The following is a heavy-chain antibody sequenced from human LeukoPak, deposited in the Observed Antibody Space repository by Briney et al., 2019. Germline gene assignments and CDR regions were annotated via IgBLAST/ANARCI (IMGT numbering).Heavy chain of an antibody. J-gene: IGHJ4*02. D-gene: IGHD1-26*01. CDR1: GFTFSSYA. CDR2: ISYDGSNK. V-gene: IGHV3-30-3*01. CDR3: ARDSGGIVGATNFDY. Sequence: GRSLRLSCAASGFTFSSYAMHWVRQAPGKGLEWVAVISYDGSNKYYADSVKGRFTISRDNAKNSLYLQMNSLRDEDTAVYYCARDSGGIVGATNFDYWGQGTLVTVSS.